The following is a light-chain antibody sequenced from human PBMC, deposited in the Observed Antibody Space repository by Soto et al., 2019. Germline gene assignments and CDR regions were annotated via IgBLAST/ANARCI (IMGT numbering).Light chain of an antibody. V-gene: IGKV3-11*01. J-gene: IGKJ4*02. Sequence: EIGLTQSPATLSLSPAERATLSCRASQSVSSYLAWYQQKPGQAPRLLIYDASNRATGIPARFSGSGSGTDFTLTISSLEPEDVAVYYCQQRSNWLTFGGGTKVDIK. CDR2: DAS. CDR3: QQRSNWLT. CDR1: QSVSSY.